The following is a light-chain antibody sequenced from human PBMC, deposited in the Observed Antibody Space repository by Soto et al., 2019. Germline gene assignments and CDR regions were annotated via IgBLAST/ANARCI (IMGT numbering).Light chain of an antibody. Sequence: QSALTQPASVSGSPGQSITISCTGTSSDVGSYNLVSWYQQHPGKAPKLMIYEGNKRPSGVSNRFSASKSGNTASLTISGRQAEDEADYYCCSFADISPHVLLGGGTKLTVL. CDR1: SSDVGSYNL. CDR3: CSFADISPHVL. V-gene: IGLV2-23*01. CDR2: EGN. J-gene: IGLJ2*01.